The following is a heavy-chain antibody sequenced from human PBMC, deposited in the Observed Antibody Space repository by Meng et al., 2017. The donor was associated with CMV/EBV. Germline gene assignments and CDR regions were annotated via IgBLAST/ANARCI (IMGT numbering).Heavy chain of an antibody. CDR2: IYWDDDK. CDR1: VFFLSTSGVG. Sequence: HSTLKESGPPPVKPPQTLTLTCTFSVFFLSTSGVGVGWIRQPPGKALEWLALIYWDDDKRYSPSLKSRLTITKDTSKNQVVLTMTNMDPVDTATYYCARGGLRGFDYWGQGTLVTGLL. J-gene: IGHJ4*02. D-gene: IGHD4-17*01. CDR3: ARGGLRGFDY. V-gene: IGHV2-5*02.